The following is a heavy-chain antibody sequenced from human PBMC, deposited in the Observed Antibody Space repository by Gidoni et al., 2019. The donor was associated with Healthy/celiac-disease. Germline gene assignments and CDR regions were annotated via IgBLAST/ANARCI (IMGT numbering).Heavy chain of an antibody. CDR2: ISYDGSNK. J-gene: IGHJ4*02. D-gene: IGHD6-13*01. Sequence: QVQLVESGGGVVQPGRSLRLSCAASGFTFSSYGMHWVRQAPGKGLEWVAVISYDGSNKYYADSVKGRFTISRDNSKNTLYLQMNSLRAEDTAVYYCAKPPNTGIAEYFDYWGQGTLVTVSS. V-gene: IGHV3-30*18. CDR3: AKPPNTGIAEYFDY. CDR1: GFTFSSYG.